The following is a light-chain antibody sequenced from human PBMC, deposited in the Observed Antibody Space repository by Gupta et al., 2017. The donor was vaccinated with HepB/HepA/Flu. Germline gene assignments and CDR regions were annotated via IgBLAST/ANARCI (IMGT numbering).Light chain of an antibody. CDR2: VTS. CDR3: QHYGSPPRVLT. V-gene: IGKV3-20*01. CDR1: QSVSSSY. Sequence: EFVLTQSPGTLSLSPGERAPLSCSASQSVSSSYLAWYQQKPGQAPRLLIYVTSGMATGIPDRFSGSRAGTDFTVTSSRMGPEDFAEYYCQHYGSPPRVLTFGPGTXVEIK. J-gene: IGKJ3*01.